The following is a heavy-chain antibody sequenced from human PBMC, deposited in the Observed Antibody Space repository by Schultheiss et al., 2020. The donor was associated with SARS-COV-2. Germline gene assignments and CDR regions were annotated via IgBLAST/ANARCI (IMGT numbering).Heavy chain of an antibody. CDR3: ARGLGYCSSTSCYNCFDP. CDR1: GGSISSYY. J-gene: IGHJ5*02. D-gene: IGHD2-2*02. Sequence: SETLSLTCTVSGGSISSYYWSWIRQPPGKGLEWIGYIYYSGSTNYNPSLKSRVTISVDTSKNQFSLKLSSVTAADTAVYYCARGLGYCSSTSCYNCFDPWGQGTLVTVSS. V-gene: IGHV4-59*08. CDR2: IYYSGST.